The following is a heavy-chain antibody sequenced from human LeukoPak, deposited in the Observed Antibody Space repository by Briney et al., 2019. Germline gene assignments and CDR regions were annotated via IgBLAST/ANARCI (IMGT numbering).Heavy chain of an antibody. CDR3: ARDGPGDCSGGSCYGTYYYGMDV. CDR1: GYTFTSYA. J-gene: IGHJ6*02. D-gene: IGHD2-15*01. Sequence: ASVKVSCKASGYTFTSYAMHWVRQAPGQRLEWMGWINAGNGNTKYSQKFQGRVTITRDTSASTAYMELSSLRSEDTAVYYCARDGPGDCSGGSCYGTYYYGMDVWGQGTTVTVSS. CDR2: INAGNGNT. V-gene: IGHV1-3*01.